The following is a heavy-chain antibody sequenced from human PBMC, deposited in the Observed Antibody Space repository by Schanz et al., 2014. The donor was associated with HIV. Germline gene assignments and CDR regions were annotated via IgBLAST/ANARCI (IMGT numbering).Heavy chain of an antibody. D-gene: IGHD6-6*01. CDR2: MNPNSGNT. V-gene: IGHV1-8*01. CDR1: GYTFTSYD. J-gene: IGHJ6*02. Sequence: QVQLVQSGAEVKKPGASVKVSCKASGYTFTSYDINWVRQATGQGLEWMGWMNPNSGNTGYAQKSEGRVTMTRNPSISTAYMELSSLRSEDTAVYSGARCPRLIEFGSPQGLDVWGQGTTVTVSS. CDR3: ARCPRLIEFGSPQGLDV.